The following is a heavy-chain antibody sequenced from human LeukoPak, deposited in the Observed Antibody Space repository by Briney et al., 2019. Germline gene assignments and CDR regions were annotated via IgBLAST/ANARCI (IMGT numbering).Heavy chain of an antibody. CDR1: GGSISSGSYY. CDR3: ARDRKAGTAYYYYYMDV. CDR2: IYTSGST. Sequence: SETLSLTCTVSGGSISSGSYYWSWIRQPAGKGLEWIGRIYTSGSTNYNPSLKSRVTISVDTSKNQFSLKLSSVTAADTAVYYCARDRKAGTAYYYYYMDVWGKGTTVTVSS. V-gene: IGHV4-61*02. J-gene: IGHJ6*03. D-gene: IGHD6-13*01.